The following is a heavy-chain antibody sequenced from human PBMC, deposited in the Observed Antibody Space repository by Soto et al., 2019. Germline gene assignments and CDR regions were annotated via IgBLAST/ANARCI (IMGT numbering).Heavy chain of an antibody. CDR1: GFTFSSYA. CDR3: AKGSRPVMIVVVITTYLDY. CDR2: ISGSGGST. Sequence: GGSLRLSCAASGFTFSSYAMSWVRQAPGKGLEWVSAISGSGGSTYYADSVKGRLTISRDNSKNTLYLQMNSLRAEDTAVYYCAKGSRPVMIVVVITTYLDYWGQGTLVTVSS. D-gene: IGHD3-22*01. V-gene: IGHV3-23*01. J-gene: IGHJ4*02.